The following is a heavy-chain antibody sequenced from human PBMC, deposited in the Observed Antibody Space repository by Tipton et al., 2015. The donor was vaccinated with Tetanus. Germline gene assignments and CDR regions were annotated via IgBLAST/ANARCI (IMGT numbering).Heavy chain of an antibody. CDR1: GFPFSSHS. CDR3: ARARSASTGLEKGFDP. V-gene: IGHV4-59*11. Sequence: LRLSCAASGFPFSSHSMNWIRQPPGKGLEWIGFIFYNGSTYFNPSLKSRVAISVDTSKIQFSLRLASVTAADTAVYYCARARSASTGLEKGFDPWGQGTLVTVSS. J-gene: IGHJ5*02. D-gene: IGHD3-9*01. CDR2: IFYNGST.